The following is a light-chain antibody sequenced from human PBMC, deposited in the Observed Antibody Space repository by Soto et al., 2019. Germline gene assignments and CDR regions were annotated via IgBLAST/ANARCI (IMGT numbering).Light chain of an antibody. CDR2: DVS. CDR3: SSYTSSSTLV. Sequence: QSVLTQPASVSGSPGQSITISCTGTSSDVGAYNYVSWYQQQPGKAPKLMIYDVSDRPSGVSNRFSGSKSGNTASLTISGLQAEDEADYFCSSYTSSSTLVFGTGTQLTVL. V-gene: IGLV2-14*01. J-gene: IGLJ7*01. CDR1: SSDVGAYNY.